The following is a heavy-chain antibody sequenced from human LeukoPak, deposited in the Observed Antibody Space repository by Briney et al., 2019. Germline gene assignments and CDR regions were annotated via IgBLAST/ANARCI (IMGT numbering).Heavy chain of an antibody. V-gene: IGHV4-34*01. J-gene: IGHJ4*02. CDR1: GGSFSGYY. CDR2: INHSGST. D-gene: IGHD3-22*01. CDR3: ARHLGSGYYSAIGY. Sequence: SETLSLTCAAYGGSFSGYYWSWIRQPPGKGLEWIGEINHSGSTNYNPSLKSRVTISVDKSRNQFSLKLTSVTAADSAAYYCARHLGSGYYSAIGYWGQGALVTVSS.